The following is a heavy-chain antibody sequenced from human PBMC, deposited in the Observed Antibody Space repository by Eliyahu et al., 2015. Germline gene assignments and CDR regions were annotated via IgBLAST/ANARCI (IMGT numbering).Heavy chain of an antibody. CDR2: INHSGST. CDR1: GGSFSGYY. CDR3: ARGRVVVPAAAALFAY. V-gene: IGHV4-34*01. D-gene: IGHD2-2*01. Sequence: QVQLQQWGAGLLKPSETLSLTCAVYGGSFSGYYWSWIRQPPGKGLEWIGEINHSGSTNYNPSLKSRVTISVDTSKNQFSLKLSSVTAADTAVYYCARGRVVVPAAAALFAYWGQGTLVTVSS. J-gene: IGHJ4*02.